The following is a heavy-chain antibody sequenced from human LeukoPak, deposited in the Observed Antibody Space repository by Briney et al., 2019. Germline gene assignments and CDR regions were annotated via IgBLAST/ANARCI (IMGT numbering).Heavy chain of an antibody. CDR2: ISGNGGNT. V-gene: IGHV3-23*01. D-gene: IGHD6-13*01. J-gene: IGHJ4*02. Sequence: GGSLRLSCAASGFTFTSYAMSWVRQAPGMGLEWVSTISGNGGNTYYADSVKGRFTISRDNSKNTLYLQMNSLRAEDTAVYYCARDYAAGYSSSWGGYWGQGTLVTVSS. CDR1: GFTFTSYA. CDR3: ARDYAAGYSSSWGGY.